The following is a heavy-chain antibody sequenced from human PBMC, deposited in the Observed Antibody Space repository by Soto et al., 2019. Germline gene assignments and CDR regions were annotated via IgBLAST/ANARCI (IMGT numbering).Heavy chain of an antibody. CDR2: ISRSSTST. V-gene: IGHV3-11*05. Sequence: QVQLVKSGGGLVKPGGSLRLSCAASGFTFSDYYMTWIRQAPGKGLEWVSYISRSSTSTNFADSVKGRFTISRDNAKNSLYLQMNSLRAEDTAVYYCARDNGGTFDYWGQGTLVTVSS. CDR3: ARDNGGTFDY. CDR1: GFTFSDYY. J-gene: IGHJ4*02. D-gene: IGHD2-8*01.